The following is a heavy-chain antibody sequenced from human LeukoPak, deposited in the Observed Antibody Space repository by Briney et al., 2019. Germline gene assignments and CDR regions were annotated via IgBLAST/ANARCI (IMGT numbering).Heavy chain of an antibody. Sequence: GGSLRLSCAASGFTFSRYWMYWVRQAPGKGLAWVSRINSDGSSISYTDSVKGRFSISRDNAKNTLSLQMNSLRAEDTAVYYCEGGWEHGGSYSAHGAQEPLVTVPS. D-gene: IGHD1-26*01. V-gene: IGHV3-74*01. J-gene: IGHJ4*02. CDR3: EGGWEHGGSYSAH. CDR1: GFTFSRYW. CDR2: INSDGSSI.